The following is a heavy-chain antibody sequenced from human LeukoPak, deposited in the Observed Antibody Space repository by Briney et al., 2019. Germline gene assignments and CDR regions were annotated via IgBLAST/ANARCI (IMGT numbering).Heavy chain of an antibody. D-gene: IGHD2-2*01. J-gene: IGHJ6*04. Sequence: SDTLPLTCAVSGYSISSSNWWGWIRQPPGKGLEWIGYIYYSGSTYYNPSLKSRVTMSVDTSKNQFSLKLSSVTAVDTAVYYCAATYLSSTSWEAMDVWGKGTTVIVSS. CDR3: AATYLSSTSWEAMDV. CDR2: IYYSGST. CDR1: GYSISSSNW. V-gene: IGHV4-28*01.